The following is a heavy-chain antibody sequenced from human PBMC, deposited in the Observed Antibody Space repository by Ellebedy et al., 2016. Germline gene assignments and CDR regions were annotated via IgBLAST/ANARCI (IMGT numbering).Heavy chain of an antibody. CDR2: IYYSGST. CDR3: ARSPIVATITGHYYYYYGMDV. Sequence: SETLSLXCTVSGGSISSSSYYWGWIRQPPGKGLEWIGSIYYSGSTYYNPSLKSRVTISVDTSKNQFSLQLNSVTPEDTAVYYCARSPIVATITGHYYYYYGMDVWGQGTTVTASS. V-gene: IGHV4-39*01. J-gene: IGHJ6*02. D-gene: IGHD5-12*01. CDR1: GGSISSSSYY.